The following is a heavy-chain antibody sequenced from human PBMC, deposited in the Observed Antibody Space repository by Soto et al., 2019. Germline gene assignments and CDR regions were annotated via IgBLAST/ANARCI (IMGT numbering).Heavy chain of an antibody. D-gene: IGHD6-19*01. J-gene: IGHJ4*02. CDR3: ARAPGYSSGWYGIEVGDC. Sequence: GGSLRLSCAASGFNFSSYAMHWVRQAPGKGLEWVAVISYDGSNKYYADSVKGRFTISRDNSKNTLYLQMNSLRAEDTAVYYCARAPGYSSGWYGIEVGDCWGQGTLVTVPQ. CDR2: ISYDGSNK. V-gene: IGHV3-30-3*01. CDR1: GFNFSSYA.